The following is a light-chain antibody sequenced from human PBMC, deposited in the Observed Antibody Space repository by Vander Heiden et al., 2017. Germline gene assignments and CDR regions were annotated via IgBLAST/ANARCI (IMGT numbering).Light chain of an antibody. CDR1: SSDVGGYKY. J-gene: IGLJ1*01. V-gene: IGLV2-14*03. CDR3: SSYASSSTYV. CDR2: DVS. Sequence: SALTPPASVSASPGQSITISSTGTSSDVGGYKYVSWYQQYPGKACKLIIYDVSGRPSGVSNRFSGSKSGNTASLTISGLQAEDEADYYCSSYASSSTYVFGSGTKVTVL.